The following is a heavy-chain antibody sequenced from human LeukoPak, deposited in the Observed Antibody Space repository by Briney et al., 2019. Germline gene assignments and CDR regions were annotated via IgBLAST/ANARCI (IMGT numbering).Heavy chain of an antibody. CDR2: ISSSSSYI. V-gene: IGHV3-21*01. Sequence: KSGGSLRLSCAASGFTFSSYSMNWVRQAPGKGLEWVSSISSSSSYIYYADSVKGRFTISRDNAKNSLYLQMSSLRAEDTAVYYCAELGITMIGGVWGKGTTVTISS. CDR1: GFTFSSYS. D-gene: IGHD3-10*02. J-gene: IGHJ6*04. CDR3: AELGITMIGGV.